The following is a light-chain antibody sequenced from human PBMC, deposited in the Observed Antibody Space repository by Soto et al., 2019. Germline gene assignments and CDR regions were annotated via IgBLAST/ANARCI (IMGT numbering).Light chain of an antibody. CDR2: DVN. J-gene: IGLJ1*01. V-gene: IGLV2-14*03. Sequence: QSVLTQPASVSGSPGQSIAISCTGTSSDAGGYNSVSWYQHHPGKAPKLMIYDVNYRPSGISDRFSGSKSGNTASLTISGLQAEDEADYYCSSYTSSSTLVFGTGTKVTVL. CDR3: SSYTSSSTLV. CDR1: SSDAGGYNS.